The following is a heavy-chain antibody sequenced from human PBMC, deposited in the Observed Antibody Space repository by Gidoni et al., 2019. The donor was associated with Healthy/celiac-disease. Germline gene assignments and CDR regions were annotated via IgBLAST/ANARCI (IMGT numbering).Heavy chain of an antibody. J-gene: IGHJ4*02. CDR2: IYYSGST. V-gene: IGHV4-39*01. Sequence: QLQLQESGPGLVKPSETLSLTCTVSGGSIRSSSYYWGWIRQPPGKGLEWIGSIYYSGSTYYNPSLKSRVTISVDTSKNQCSLKLSSVTAADTAVYYCASQRIVLVVYAMDYWGQGTLVTVSS. CDR1: GGSIRSSSYY. D-gene: IGHD2-8*02. CDR3: ASQRIVLVVYAMDY.